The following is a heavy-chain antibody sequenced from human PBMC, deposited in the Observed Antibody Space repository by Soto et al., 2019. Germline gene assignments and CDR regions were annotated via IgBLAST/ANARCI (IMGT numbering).Heavy chain of an antibody. Sequence: EVQLVESGGGLVKPGGSLRLSCAASGFTLSRHTMNWVRQAPGKGLEWVSFIGSRTSDIYYADSVKGRFTISRDNAKNSLYLDLTRLRAEDTAVYFCVRDYYDTSGYPNTFDMWGQGTRVTVSA. CDR1: GFTLSRHT. J-gene: IGHJ3*02. CDR3: VRDYYDTSGYPNTFDM. V-gene: IGHV3-21*01. D-gene: IGHD3-22*01. CDR2: IGSRTSDI.